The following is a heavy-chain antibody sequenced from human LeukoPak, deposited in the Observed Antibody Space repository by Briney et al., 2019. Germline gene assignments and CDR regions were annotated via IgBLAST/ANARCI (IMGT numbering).Heavy chain of an antibody. CDR3: ATRYGSGSYYRNFWFDP. J-gene: IGHJ5*02. CDR2: INHSGST. D-gene: IGHD3-10*01. Sequence: SETLSLTCAVYGGSFSGYYWSWIRQPPGKGLEWIGEINHSGSTNYNPSLKSRVTISVDKSKNQFSLKLSSVTAADTAVYYCATRYGSGSYYRNFWFDPWGQGTLVTVSS. CDR1: GGSFSGYY. V-gene: IGHV4-34*01.